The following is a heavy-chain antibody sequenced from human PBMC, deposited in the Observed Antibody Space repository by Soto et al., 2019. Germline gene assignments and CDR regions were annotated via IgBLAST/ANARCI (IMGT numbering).Heavy chain of an antibody. CDR3: ARGLGIGTNARRLLFDP. Sequence: QVQLQESGPGLVKPSQTLSLTCTVSGGSISSGGYYWSWIRQHPGKGLEWIGYIYYSGSTYYNPSLKSRVTISVDTSKNQFSLKLSSVTAADTAVYYCARGLGIGTNARRLLFDPWGQGTLVTVSS. CDR2: IYYSGST. V-gene: IGHV4-31*03. D-gene: IGHD1-7*01. J-gene: IGHJ5*02. CDR1: GGSISSGGYY.